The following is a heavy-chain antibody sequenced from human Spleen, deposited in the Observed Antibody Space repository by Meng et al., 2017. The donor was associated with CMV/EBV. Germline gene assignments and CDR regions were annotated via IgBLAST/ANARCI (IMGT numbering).Heavy chain of an antibody. Sequence: SETLSLTCTVSGYSISTGYYWAWIRQPPGKGLEWIGSMYHTGSTYHNPSLNSRVTLSVDMSKNQLSLKLRSVTAADTAVYYCARMYSGYDYEYYFDYWGHGTLVTVSS. CDR3: ARMYSGYDYEYYFDY. CDR1: GYSISTGYY. V-gene: IGHV4-38-2*02. D-gene: IGHD5-12*01. J-gene: IGHJ4*01. CDR2: MYHTGST.